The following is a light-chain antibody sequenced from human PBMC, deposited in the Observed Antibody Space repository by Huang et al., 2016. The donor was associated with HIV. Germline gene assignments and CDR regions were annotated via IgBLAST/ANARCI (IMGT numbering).Light chain of an antibody. CDR2: GAS. J-gene: IGKJ4*01. Sequence: DIQMTQSPSSLSASVGDRVTITCRASQGISNSLAWYQQKPGKAPWLLLYGASRLASGVPSRVSGSGSGTDYTLTISSLQPEDFATYYCQQYSSIPSFGGGTKVEIK. CDR1: QGISNS. CDR3: QQYSSIPS. V-gene: IGKV1-NL1*01.